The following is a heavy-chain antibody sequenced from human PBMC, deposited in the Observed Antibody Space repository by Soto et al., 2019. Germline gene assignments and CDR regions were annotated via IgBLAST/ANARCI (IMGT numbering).Heavy chain of an antibody. CDR3: ARPNLRYGSGFAYFYY. J-gene: IGHJ4*02. V-gene: IGHV5-51*01. CDR1: GYSFTSYW. Sequence: GESLKISCKGSGYSFTSYWIGWVRQMPGKGLEWMGIIYPGDSDTRYSPSFQGQVTISADKSISTAYLQWSSLKASDTAMYYCARPNLRYGSGFAYFYYWGQGTLVTVSS. D-gene: IGHD3-10*01. CDR2: IYPGDSDT.